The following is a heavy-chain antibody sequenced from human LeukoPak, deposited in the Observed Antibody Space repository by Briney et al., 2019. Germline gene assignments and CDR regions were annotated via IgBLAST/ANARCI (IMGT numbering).Heavy chain of an antibody. CDR2: FDPEDGET. V-gene: IGHV1-24*01. D-gene: IGHD3-22*01. CDR1: VYTLTELS. J-gene: IGHJ3*02. CDR3: ATINSSGYPDAFYI. Sequence: GASVKVSCKVSVYTLTELSMHWVRQAPGKGREWRGGFDPEDGETIYAQKFQGRVTMTEDTSTDTAYMELISLRSEDTAVYYCATINSSGYPDAFYIWGQGTMVTVSS.